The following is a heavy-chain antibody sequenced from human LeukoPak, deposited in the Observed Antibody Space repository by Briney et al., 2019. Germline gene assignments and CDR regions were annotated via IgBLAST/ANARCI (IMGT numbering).Heavy chain of an antibody. CDR1: GGSFNGYY. Sequence: RASETLSLTCAVYGGSFNGYYWSWIRQPPGKGLEWIGEINHSGSTNYSPSLKSRVTLSVDTSKNQFSLRLSSVTAADTAVYYCARRTFGGAIAYWGQGTLVTVSS. CDR2: INHSGST. CDR3: ARRTFGGAIAY. V-gene: IGHV4-34*01. J-gene: IGHJ4*02. D-gene: IGHD3-16*02.